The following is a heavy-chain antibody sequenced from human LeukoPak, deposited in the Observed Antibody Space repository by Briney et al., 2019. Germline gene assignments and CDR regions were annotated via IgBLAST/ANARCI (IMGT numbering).Heavy chain of an antibody. V-gene: IGHV3-23*01. J-gene: IGHJ4*02. CDR1: GFTFSSYA. Sequence: GGSLRLSCAASGFTFSSYAMSWVGQAPGKGLEWVSAISGSGGSTYYADSVKGRLTISRYNSKNTLYLQMNSLRAEDTAVYYCAKREACGGDCEYFAYWGQGTLVTVSS. D-gene: IGHD2-21*02. CDR2: ISGSGGST. CDR3: AKREACGGDCEYFAY.